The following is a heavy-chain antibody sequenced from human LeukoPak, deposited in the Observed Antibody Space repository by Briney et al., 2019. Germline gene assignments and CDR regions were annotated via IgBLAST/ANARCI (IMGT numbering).Heavy chain of an antibody. CDR2: ISYDGSNK. CDR1: GFTFSSYG. Sequence: GGSLRLSCAASGFTFSSYGMHWVRQAPGKGLEWVAVISYDGSNKYYADSVKGRFTISRDNSKNTLYLLMNSLRAEDTAVYYCAKIGDSNFPFGYWGQGTLVTVSS. V-gene: IGHV3-30*18. D-gene: IGHD4-4*01. CDR3: AKIGDSNFPFGY. J-gene: IGHJ4*02.